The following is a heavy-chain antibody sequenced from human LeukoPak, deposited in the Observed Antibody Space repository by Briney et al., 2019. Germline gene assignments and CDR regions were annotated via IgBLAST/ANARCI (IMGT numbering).Heavy chain of an antibody. Sequence: GGSLRLSCAASGFTFSSYAMHWVRQAPGKGLEWVAVISYDGSNKYYADSVKGRFTISRDNSKNTLYLQMNSLGAEDTAVYYCARGPDIVVVVAAYYFDYWGQGTLVTVSS. V-gene: IGHV3-30-3*01. D-gene: IGHD2-15*01. J-gene: IGHJ4*02. CDR2: ISYDGSNK. CDR1: GFTFSSYA. CDR3: ARGPDIVVVVAAYYFDY.